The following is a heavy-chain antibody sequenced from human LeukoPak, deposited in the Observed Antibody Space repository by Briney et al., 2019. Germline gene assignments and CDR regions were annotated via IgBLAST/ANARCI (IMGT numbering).Heavy chain of an antibody. CDR1: GFTFSTYS. Sequence: GGSLRLSCAASGFTFSTYSMNWVRQAPGKGLEWVSSISSSSSYIYYADSVKGRFTISRDNAKNSLYLQMNSLRAEDTAVYYCANGYYYGSGSYYKEAFDIWGQGTMVTVSS. V-gene: IGHV3-21*01. CDR3: ANGYYYGSGSYYKEAFDI. CDR2: ISSSSSYI. D-gene: IGHD3-10*01. J-gene: IGHJ3*02.